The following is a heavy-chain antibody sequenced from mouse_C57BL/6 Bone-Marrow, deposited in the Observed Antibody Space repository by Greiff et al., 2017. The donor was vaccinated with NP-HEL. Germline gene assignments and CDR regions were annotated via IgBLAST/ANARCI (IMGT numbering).Heavy chain of an antibody. CDR2: IYPRSGNT. V-gene: IGHV1-81*01. CDR3: AREGTVVGYFDV. CDR1: GYTFTSYG. D-gene: IGHD1-1*01. Sequence: VQLQQSGAELARPGASVKLSCKASGYTFTSYGISWVKQRTGQGLEWIGEIYPRSGNTYYNEKFKGKATLTTDKSSSTAYMELRSLTSEDSAVYFCAREGTVVGYFDVWGTGTTVTVSS. J-gene: IGHJ1*03.